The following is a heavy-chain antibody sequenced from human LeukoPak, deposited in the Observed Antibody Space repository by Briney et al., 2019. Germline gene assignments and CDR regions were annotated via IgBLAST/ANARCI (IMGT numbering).Heavy chain of an antibody. CDR2: IYSGGST. CDR3: ARGKPPNAFDI. CDR1: GFTVSSNY. Sequence: PGGSLRLSCAASGFTVSSNYMSWVRQAPGKGLEWVSVIYSGGSTYYADSVKGRFTISRDNSKNTLYLQMNSLRAEDTAVYYCARGKPPNAFDIWGQGTMVTVSS. J-gene: IGHJ3*02. V-gene: IGHV3-53*01.